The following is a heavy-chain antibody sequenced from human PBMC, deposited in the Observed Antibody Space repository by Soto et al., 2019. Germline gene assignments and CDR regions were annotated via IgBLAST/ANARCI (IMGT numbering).Heavy chain of an antibody. CDR3: ARAQRDYYGMDV. D-gene: IGHD6-25*01. V-gene: IGHV3-11*06. Sequence: QVQLVESGGDLVKPGGSLRLSCAASGFTFSDYYMSWIRQAPGKGLEWVSYISSSSSYTNYADSVKGRFTISRDNAKNSLYLQMNSLRAEDTAVYYCARAQRDYYGMDVWGQGTTVTVSS. J-gene: IGHJ6*02. CDR1: GFTFSDYY. CDR2: ISSSSSYT.